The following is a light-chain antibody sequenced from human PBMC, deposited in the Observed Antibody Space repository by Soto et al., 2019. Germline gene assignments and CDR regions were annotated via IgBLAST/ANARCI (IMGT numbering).Light chain of an antibody. Sequence: EIVMTQSPATLSVSPGERATLSCRASQSVSSNLAWYQQKPGQAPRLLIYGASTRDTGIPARFSCSGSGTEFTLTISSLQSEDFAVYYCKQYNNWPPSWTFGQGTKVEIK. CDR3: KQYNNWPPSWT. CDR1: QSVSSN. V-gene: IGKV3-15*01. CDR2: GAS. J-gene: IGKJ1*01.